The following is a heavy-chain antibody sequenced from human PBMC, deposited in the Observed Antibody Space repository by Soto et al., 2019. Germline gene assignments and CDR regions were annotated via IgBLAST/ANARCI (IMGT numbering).Heavy chain of an antibody. J-gene: IGHJ5*02. V-gene: IGHV1-18*01. Sequence: QVQLVQSGAEVKKPGASVKVSCKASGYTFTSYGISWVRQAPGQGLEWMGWISAYNGNTNYAQKLQGRVTITPDTATSTAYMEMRSMRSDDTAVYYCARVRSSGWFNWFDPWGQGTMVTVSS. CDR1: GYTFTSYG. CDR2: ISAYNGNT. CDR3: ARVRSSGWFNWFDP. D-gene: IGHD6-19*01.